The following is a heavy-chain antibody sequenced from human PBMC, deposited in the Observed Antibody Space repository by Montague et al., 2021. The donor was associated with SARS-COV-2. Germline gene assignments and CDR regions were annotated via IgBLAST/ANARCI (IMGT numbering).Heavy chain of an antibody. Sequence: SLRLSCAGSGLTFSNYWMNWVRQAPGKGLEWVANIKPDGNEKHYVDSVKGRFTISRDNANNSLYLQMNNLRAEDTAVYYCAGDPSYDHYLSFGYWGQGTLVTVSS. D-gene: IGHD3-3*01. CDR1: GLTFSNYW. J-gene: IGHJ4*02. CDR2: IKPDGNEK. CDR3: AGDPSYDHYLSFGY. V-gene: IGHV3-7*05.